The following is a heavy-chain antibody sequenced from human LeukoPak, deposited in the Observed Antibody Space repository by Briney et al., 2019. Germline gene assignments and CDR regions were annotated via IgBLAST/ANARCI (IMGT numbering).Heavy chain of an antibody. CDR3: ARYHSYGRRVPDWFDL. Sequence: SETLSLTCTVSGGPISSYYWSWIRQPPGRGLAWIGYIYYSGSTNYNPSLKRRVNISVDTPKNQFPLKLSSVTAADTAVYYCARYHSYGRRVPDWFDLWGQGTLVTVSS. J-gene: IGHJ5*02. CDR1: GGPISSYY. V-gene: IGHV4-59*01. CDR2: IYYSGST. D-gene: IGHD5-18*01.